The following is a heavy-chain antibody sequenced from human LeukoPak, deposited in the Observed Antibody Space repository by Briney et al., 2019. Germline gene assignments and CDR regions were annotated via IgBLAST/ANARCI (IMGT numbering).Heavy chain of an antibody. Sequence: ASAKVSCKASGYTFPNYDINWVRQATGQGLEWMGWMNPHTGHTGYAQKFQGRVTFTRNTSISTAFMDLGSLMSEDTAVYYCARGDFWSGYSNYYYMDVWGKGTTVTVSS. CDR3: ARGDFWSGYSNYYYMDV. D-gene: IGHD3-3*01. V-gene: IGHV1-8*03. CDR1: GYTFPNYD. CDR2: MNPHTGHT. J-gene: IGHJ6*03.